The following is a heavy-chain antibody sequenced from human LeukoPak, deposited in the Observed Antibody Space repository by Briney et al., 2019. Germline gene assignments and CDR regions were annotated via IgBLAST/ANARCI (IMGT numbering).Heavy chain of an antibody. Sequence: ASLRLSCKATGYSFTGFYLHWVRQAPGQGLEWMGWIKPNTGDTIEAKKFQGRVTMNRDTSISTAYMELSNLKSDDTAIYYCARGKVGVHWYFDFWGRGTLVSVS. CDR1: GYSFTGFY. D-gene: IGHD2-15*01. CDR2: IKPNTGDT. CDR3: ARGKVGVHWYFDF. J-gene: IGHJ2*01. V-gene: IGHV1-2*02.